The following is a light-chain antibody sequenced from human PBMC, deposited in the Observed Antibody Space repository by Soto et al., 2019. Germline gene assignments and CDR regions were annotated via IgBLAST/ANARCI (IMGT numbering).Light chain of an antibody. Sequence: EIVLTHSPATLSLSPRERATPSPRASQRVSSYLAWYQHQPGQAPRLLIYDASNRATGIPARFSGSGSGTDFTLTISSLQPEVFAVDYCQQRSNWITFGQGTRLEIK. CDR1: QRVSSY. CDR3: QQRSNWIT. V-gene: IGKV3-11*01. CDR2: DAS. J-gene: IGKJ5*01.